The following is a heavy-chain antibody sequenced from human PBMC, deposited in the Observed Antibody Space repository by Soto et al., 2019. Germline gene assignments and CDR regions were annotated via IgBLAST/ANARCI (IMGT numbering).Heavy chain of an antibody. CDR3: ARGRRGYSSATRSYFDY. CDR2: IIPIFATV. CDR1: GGSFSSNP. Sequence: QVQLVQSGSEVKKPGSSVKDSCKASGGSFSSNPISWVRQAPGQGLEWMAGIIPIFATVHYAQKFQGRVTIPADESTSTAYMGLTRLRSEDTAVYFCARGRRGYSSATRSYFDYWGQGTLVTVSS. D-gene: IGHD5-18*01. J-gene: IGHJ4*02. V-gene: IGHV1-69*01.